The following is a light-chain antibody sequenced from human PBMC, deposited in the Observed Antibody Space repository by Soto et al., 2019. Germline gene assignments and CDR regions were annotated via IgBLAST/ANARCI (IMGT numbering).Light chain of an antibody. CDR1: SSDVGGYKY. J-gene: IGLJ1*01. Sequence: QSVLTQPPSASGSPGQSVTISCTGTSSDVGGYKYVSWYQQHPGKVPKLMIYEVSKRPSGVPDRFSGSKSGNTASLTVSGLQAEDEADYYCSSYAGSNTDYVFGTGTKVTGL. CDR2: EVS. CDR3: SSYAGSNTDYV. V-gene: IGLV2-8*01.